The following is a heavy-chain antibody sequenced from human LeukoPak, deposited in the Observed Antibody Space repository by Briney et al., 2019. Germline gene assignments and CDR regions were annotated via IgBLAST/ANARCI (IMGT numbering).Heavy chain of an antibody. Sequence: SETLSLTCTVSGGSMNNYYWSWIRQAPGKGLEWIGYIYYSGSADYNPSLESRVTISVDTSKNQFSLRLSSVTAADTAVYYCARGREMATLKAFDPWGQGTLVTVSS. D-gene: IGHD5-24*01. CDR3: ARGREMATLKAFDP. V-gene: IGHV4-59*01. CDR2: IYYSGSA. J-gene: IGHJ5*02. CDR1: GGSMNNYY.